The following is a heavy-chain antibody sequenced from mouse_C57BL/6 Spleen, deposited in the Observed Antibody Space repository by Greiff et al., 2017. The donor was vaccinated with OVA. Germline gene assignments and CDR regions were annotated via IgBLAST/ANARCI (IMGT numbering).Heavy chain of an antibody. J-gene: IGHJ4*01. CDR2: ISSGSSTI. V-gene: IGHV5-17*01. Sequence: EVQRVESGGGLVKPGGSLKLSCAASGFTFSDYGMHWVRQAPEKGLEWVAYISSGSSTIYYADTVKGRFTISRDNAKNTLFLQMTSLRSEDTAMYYCEGYDYDALYAMDYWGQGTSVTVSS. CDR1: GFTFSDYG. CDR3: EGYDYDALYAMDY. D-gene: IGHD2-4*01.